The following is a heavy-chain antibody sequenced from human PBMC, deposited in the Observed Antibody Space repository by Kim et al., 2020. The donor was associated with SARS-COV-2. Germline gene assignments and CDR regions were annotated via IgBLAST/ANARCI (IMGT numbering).Heavy chain of an antibody. Sequence: ASVKVSCQASGYTFATYGISWVRQAPGQGLEWLGWISAYNGNTKYAQRLQGRVTVTTDTSTDTAYMDLRSPRSDDTAVYYCARGRSSDDTRLPFDYWGQGTLVTVSS. CDR1: GYTFATYG. CDR2: ISAYNGNT. D-gene: IGHD3-9*01. V-gene: IGHV1-18*01. CDR3: ARGRSSDDTRLPFDY. J-gene: IGHJ4*02.